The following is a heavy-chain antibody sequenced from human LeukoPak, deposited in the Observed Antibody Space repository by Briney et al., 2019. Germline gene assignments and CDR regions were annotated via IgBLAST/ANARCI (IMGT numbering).Heavy chain of an antibody. J-gene: IGHJ4*02. V-gene: IGHV1-2*02. CDR1: GYTFTGYY. CDR2: INPNSGGT. D-gene: IGHD6-6*01. Sequence: ASVKVSCKASGYTFTGYYMHWVRQAPGQGLEWMGWINPNSGGTNYAQKFQGRVTMTRDTSISTAYIELSRLRSDDTAVYYCATMVSSIAARPDFDYWGQGTLVTVSS. CDR3: ATMVSSIAARPDFDY.